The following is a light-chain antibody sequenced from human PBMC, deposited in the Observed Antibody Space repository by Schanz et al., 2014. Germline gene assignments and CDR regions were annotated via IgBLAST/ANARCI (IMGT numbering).Light chain of an antibody. CDR2: ANN. Sequence: QSVLTQPPSVSGAPGQRVTISCTGSTSNLGASYDVHWYQQLPGAAPKLLIYANNIRPSGVPDRFSGSKSGTSASLAITGLQAEDEADYYCSSYAGNNKLLFGGGTKLTVL. CDR1: TSNLGASYD. J-gene: IGLJ2*01. V-gene: IGLV1-40*01. CDR3: SSYAGNNKLL.